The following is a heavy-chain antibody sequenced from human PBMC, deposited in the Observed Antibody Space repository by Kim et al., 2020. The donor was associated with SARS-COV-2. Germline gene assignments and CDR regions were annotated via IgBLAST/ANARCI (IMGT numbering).Heavy chain of an antibody. CDR3: ARGVSSGYYHPLYYFA. V-gene: IGHV4-39*01. CDR2: IYYSGST. Sequence: SETLSLTCTVSGGSISSSSYYWGWIRQPPGKGLEWIGSIYYSGSTYYNPSLKSRVTISVDTSKNQFSLKLSSVTAADTAVYYCARGVSSGYYHPLYYFA. D-gene: IGHD3-22*01. CDR1: GGSISSSSYY. J-gene: IGHJ4*01.